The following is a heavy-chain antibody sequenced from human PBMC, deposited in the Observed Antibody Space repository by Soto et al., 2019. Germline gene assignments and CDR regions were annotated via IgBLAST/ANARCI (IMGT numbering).Heavy chain of an antibody. Sequence: QVHLQESGPGLVAPSGTLSLTCTLSGGSVRAPDWWNWVRQSPDKGLEWIAEVHISGHSNYNPSLRSRVSVSIDSYKNQCYLNLNSVTAADTAIYYCARVRQGCSANNCYFDPWGQGTQVTISS. CDR2: VHISGHS. CDR3: ARVRQGCSANNCYFDP. D-gene: IGHD1-1*01. V-gene: IGHV4-4*02. CDR1: GGSVRAPDW. J-gene: IGHJ5*01.